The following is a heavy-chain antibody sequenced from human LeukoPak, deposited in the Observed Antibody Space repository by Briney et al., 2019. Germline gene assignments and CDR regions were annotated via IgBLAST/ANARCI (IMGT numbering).Heavy chain of an antibody. D-gene: IGHD6-6*01. V-gene: IGHV4-59*01. CDR1: GGSISSYY. CDR2: IYYSGST. J-gene: IGHJ4*02. CDR3: ARDLGYSSSGGFDY. Sequence: SETLSLTCTVSGGSISSYYWSWIRQPPGKGLEWIGYIYYSGSTNYSPSPKSRVTISVDTSKNQFSLKLSSVTAADTAVYYCARDLGYSSSGGFDYWGQGTLVTVSS.